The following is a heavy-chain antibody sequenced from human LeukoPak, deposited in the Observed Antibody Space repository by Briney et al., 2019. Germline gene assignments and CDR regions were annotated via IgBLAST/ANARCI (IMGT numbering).Heavy chain of an antibody. Sequence: GGSLRLSCAASGFTFSTNWMSWVRQAPGKGLEWVANIKQDGSEKNYVDSVKGRFTISRDNAKSSLYRQMNSLRVEDTAVYYCAKAGNGFGYWGQGALVTVSS. CDR2: IKQDGSEK. CDR3: AKAGNGFGY. V-gene: IGHV3-7*01. D-gene: IGHD2-8*01. J-gene: IGHJ4*02. CDR1: GFTFSTNW.